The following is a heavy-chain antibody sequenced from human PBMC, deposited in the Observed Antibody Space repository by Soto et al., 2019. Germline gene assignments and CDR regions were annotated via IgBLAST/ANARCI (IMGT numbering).Heavy chain of an antibody. CDR3: ARVTMVIRDSDHFGVDV. J-gene: IGHJ6*02. Sequence: SETLSLTCFVSGFPISSTYSWGWIRQPPGKGLEWIGSISHSGTASYSPSLTSRVSISVDTSKNQVSLKLTSVTAADTAVYFCARVTMVIRDSDHFGVDVWGHGTTVTVSS. V-gene: IGHV4-38-2*02. CDR2: ISHSGTA. CDR1: GFPISSTYS. D-gene: IGHD4-17*01.